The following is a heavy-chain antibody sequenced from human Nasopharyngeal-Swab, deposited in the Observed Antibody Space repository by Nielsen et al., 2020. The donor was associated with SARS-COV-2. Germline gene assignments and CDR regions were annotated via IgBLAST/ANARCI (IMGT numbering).Heavy chain of an antibody. CDR2: IIPIFGTA. D-gene: IGHD6-6*01. Sequence: SVKVSCKASGYTFTSYGISWVRQAPGQGLEWMGGIIPIFGTANYAQKFQGRVTITADESTSTAYMELSSLRSEDTAVYYCARVRVAARRGEDYYYMDVWGKGTTVTVSS. V-gene: IGHV1-69*13. J-gene: IGHJ6*03. CDR3: ARVRVAARRGEDYYYMDV. CDR1: GYTFTSYG.